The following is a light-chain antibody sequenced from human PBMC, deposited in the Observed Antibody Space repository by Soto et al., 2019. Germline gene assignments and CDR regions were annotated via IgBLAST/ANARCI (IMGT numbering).Light chain of an antibody. CDR3: QQYGDSPGA. J-gene: IGKJ3*01. CDR1: QSVGRDS. V-gene: IGKV3-20*01. CDR2: TVS. Sequence: ENVLTQSPGTLSVSPGERATLSCRASQSVGRDSLAWYQQRPGQAPRLLIDTVSSRASGIPDRFTGTGSGTAFALIIAGLEPEAFAMYYCQQYGDSPGAFGPGTKVETK.